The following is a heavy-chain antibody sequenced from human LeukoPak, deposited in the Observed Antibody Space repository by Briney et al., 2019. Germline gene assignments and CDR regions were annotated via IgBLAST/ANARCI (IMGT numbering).Heavy chain of an antibody. Sequence: SETLSLTCAVYGGSFSGYYWSWIRQHPGKGLEWIGYIYYRGSTYYNPSLKSRVTISVDTSKNQFSLKLSSVTAADTAVYYCARAPTSYGDYSPPHADYWGQGTLVTVSS. CDR3: ARAPTSYGDYSPPHADY. V-gene: IGHV4-31*11. CDR2: IYYRGST. J-gene: IGHJ4*02. D-gene: IGHD4-17*01. CDR1: GGSFSGYY.